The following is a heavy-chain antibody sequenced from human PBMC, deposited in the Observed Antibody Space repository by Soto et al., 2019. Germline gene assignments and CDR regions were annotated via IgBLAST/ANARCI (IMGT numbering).Heavy chain of an antibody. V-gene: IGHV3-23*04. CDR2: ISASGGNS. CDR3: AKRPRALLTFDY. Sequence: EVQLVDSGGGLVQPGGSLRLSCAAAGFILNNYVMSWVRQAPGKGMEWVSDISASGGNSYYADSVKGRFTISRDNSKNTLYLQMNSLRVEDTAIYYCAKRPRALLTFDYWGQVTLVTVS. D-gene: IGHD1-26*01. J-gene: IGHJ4*02. CDR1: GFILNNYV.